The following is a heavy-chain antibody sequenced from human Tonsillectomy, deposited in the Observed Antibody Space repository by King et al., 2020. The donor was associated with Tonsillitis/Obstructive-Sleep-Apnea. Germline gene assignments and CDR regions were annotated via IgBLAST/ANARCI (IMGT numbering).Heavy chain of an antibody. CDR3: ARMGPPRKNWFDP. D-gene: IGHD1-14*01. Sequence: VQLQQWGAGLLKPSETLSLTCAVYGGSFSGYYWSWIRQPPGKGLEWIGEINHSGSTNYNPSLKSRVTISVDTSKNQFSLKLSSVTAADTAVYYCARMGPPRKNWFDPWGQGTLVTVSS. CDR1: GGSFSGYY. V-gene: IGHV4-34*01. CDR2: INHSGST. J-gene: IGHJ5*02.